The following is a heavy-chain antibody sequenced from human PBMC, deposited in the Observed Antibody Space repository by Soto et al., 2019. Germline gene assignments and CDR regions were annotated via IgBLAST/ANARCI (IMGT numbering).Heavy chain of an antibody. J-gene: IGHJ5*02. Sequence: QLRLQESGPGLVKPSETLSLTCTVSGGSISSSSYYWGWIRQPPGKGLEWIGSIYYSGSTYYNPSLKSRVTISVDTSKNQFSLKLSSVTAADTAVYYCARLLAAIWFDPWGQGTLVTVSS. CDR2: IYYSGST. CDR1: GGSISSSSYY. CDR3: ARLLAAIWFDP. V-gene: IGHV4-39*01. D-gene: IGHD6-13*01.